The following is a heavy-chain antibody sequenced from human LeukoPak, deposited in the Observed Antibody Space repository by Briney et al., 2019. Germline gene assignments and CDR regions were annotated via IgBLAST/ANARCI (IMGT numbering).Heavy chain of an antibody. CDR1: GGSISRYY. D-gene: IGHD3-22*01. Sequence: SETLSLTCSVPGGSISRYYRSWVRQAAGKGLEWIGRMYTSGSTNYNPSLKSRVTMSLDTSKNPFSLQLTSVTAADTAVYYCASLSSGSAFDMWGQGTMVTVSS. CDR3: ASLSSGSAFDM. J-gene: IGHJ3*02. V-gene: IGHV4-4*07. CDR2: MYTSGST.